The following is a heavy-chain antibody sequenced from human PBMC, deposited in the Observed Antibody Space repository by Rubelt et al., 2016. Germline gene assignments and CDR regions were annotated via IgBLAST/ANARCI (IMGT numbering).Heavy chain of an antibody. D-gene: IGHD1-26*01. Sequence: VQLVEAGGGLVQPGGSLRLSCAASGFIFSSYAVSWVRQAPGKGLEWVAVISYDGSNKYYADSVKGRFPIPRDNSKNTLYLQMISLGPEDTAVYICAKEGGTSYRYLDYWAQGALVTVSS. CDR2: ISYDGSNK. J-gene: IGHJ4*02. V-gene: IGHV3-30*04. CDR1: GFIFSSYA. CDR3: AKEGGTSYRYLDY.